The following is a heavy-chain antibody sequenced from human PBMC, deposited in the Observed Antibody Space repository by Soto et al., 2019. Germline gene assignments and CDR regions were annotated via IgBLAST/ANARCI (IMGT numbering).Heavy chain of an antibody. CDR1: GGTFSSYA. CDR2: IIPIFGTA. V-gene: IGHV1-69*01. Sequence: QVQLVQSGAEVKKPGSSVKVSCKASGGTFSSYAISWVRQAPGQGLEWMGGIIPIFGTANYAQKFQGRVTITADESTSTAYMELSSLRSEDTAVYYCARAPPLYGSGSYYHNWFDPWGQGTLVTVSS. CDR3: ARAPPLYGSGSYYHNWFDP. J-gene: IGHJ5*02. D-gene: IGHD3-10*01.